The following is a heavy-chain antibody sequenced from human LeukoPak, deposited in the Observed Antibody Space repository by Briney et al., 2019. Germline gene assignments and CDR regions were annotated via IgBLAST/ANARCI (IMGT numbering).Heavy chain of an antibody. CDR3: ARAHNGELPGYYYYGMDV. D-gene: IGHD1-26*01. V-gene: IGHV3-30-3*01. J-gene: IGHJ6*02. CDR1: GFTFSSYA. CDR2: ISYDGSNK. Sequence: TGGSLRLSCAASGFTFSSYAMHWVRQAPGKGLEWVAVISYDGSNKYYADSVKGRFTISRDNSKNTLYLQMNSLRAEDTAVYYCARAHNGELPGYYYYGMDVWGQGTTVPVSS.